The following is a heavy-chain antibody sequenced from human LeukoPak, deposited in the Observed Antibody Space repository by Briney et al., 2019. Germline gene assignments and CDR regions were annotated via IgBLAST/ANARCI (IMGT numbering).Heavy chain of an antibody. CDR1: GFTFSSYG. Sequence: GGSLRLSCAASGFTFSSYGMHWVRQAPGKGLEWVAFIRYDGSNKYYADSVKGRFTVSRDNSKNTLYLQMNSLRAEDMAVYYCAATISQAFDIWGQGTMVTVSS. CDR3: AATISQAFDI. CDR2: IRYDGSNK. D-gene: IGHD3-3*01. V-gene: IGHV3-30*02. J-gene: IGHJ3*02.